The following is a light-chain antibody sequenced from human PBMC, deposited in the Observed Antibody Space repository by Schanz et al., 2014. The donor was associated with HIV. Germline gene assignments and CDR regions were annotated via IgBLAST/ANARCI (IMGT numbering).Light chain of an antibody. CDR3: SSHGGRGSFVV. Sequence: GVSDRFSGSKSGNTASLTISGLQAEDEADYYCSSHGGRGSFVVFGGGTKVTVL. V-gene: IGLV2-14*01. J-gene: IGLJ2*01.